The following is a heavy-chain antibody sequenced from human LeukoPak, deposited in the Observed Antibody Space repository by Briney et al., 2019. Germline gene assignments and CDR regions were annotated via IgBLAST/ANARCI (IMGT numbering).Heavy chain of an antibody. V-gene: IGHV4-34*01. J-gene: IGHJ4*02. CDR1: GASISSYY. CDR3: ARKPPTSPHLDY. Sequence: PSETLSLTCTVSGASISSYYWSWIRQPPGKGLEWIGEINHSGSTNYNPSLKSRVTISVDTSKNQFSLKLSSVTAADTAVYYCARKPPTSPHLDYWGQGTLVTVSS. CDR2: INHSGST.